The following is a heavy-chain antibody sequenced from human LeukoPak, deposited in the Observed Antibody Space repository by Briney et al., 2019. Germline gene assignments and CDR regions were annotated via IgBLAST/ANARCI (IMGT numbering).Heavy chain of an antibody. CDR3: ARVGLYGQQLAFDP. V-gene: IGHV4-34*01. CDR1: GGSFSGHY. Sequence: PSETLSLTCAVYGGSFSGHYWSWIRQPPGKGLEWIREINHSGSTYYNPSLKSRVTISVDTSKNQFSLKLSSVTAADTAVYYCARVGLYGQQLAFDPWGQGTLVTVSS. J-gene: IGHJ5*02. D-gene: IGHD6-13*01. CDR2: INHSGST.